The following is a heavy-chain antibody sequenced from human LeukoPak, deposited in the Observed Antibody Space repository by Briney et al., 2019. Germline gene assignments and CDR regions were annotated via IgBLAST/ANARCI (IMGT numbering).Heavy chain of an antibody. CDR2: ISSSSSYI. J-gene: IGHJ3*02. CDR3: ARDNLPIAAAGHDAFDI. V-gene: IGHV3-21*01. Sequence: GGSLRLSCAASGFTFNSYSMNWVRQAPGKGLEWVSSISSSSSYIYYADSVKGRFTISRDNAKNSLYLQMNSLRAEDTAVYYCARDNLPIAAAGHDAFDIWGQGTMVTVSS. D-gene: IGHD6-13*01. CDR1: GFTFNSYS.